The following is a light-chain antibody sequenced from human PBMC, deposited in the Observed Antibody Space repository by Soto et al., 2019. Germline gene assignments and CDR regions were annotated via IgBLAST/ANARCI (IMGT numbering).Light chain of an antibody. V-gene: IGLV2-14*01. CDR1: NSAIGGYNY. CDR2: EVT. CDR3: VSYTSTSTTVL. J-gene: IGLJ3*02. Sequence: SVLTQPASVSGSPGQSITISCTGTNSAIGGYNYVSWYQQHPGKAPKLMIYEVTNRPSGVSNRFSGSKSGNTASLTISGLQAEDEADYYCVSYTSTSTTVLFGGGTKLTVL.